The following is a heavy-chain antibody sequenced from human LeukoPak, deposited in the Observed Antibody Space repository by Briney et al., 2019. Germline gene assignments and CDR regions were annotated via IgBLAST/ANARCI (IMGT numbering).Heavy chain of an antibody. CDR1: GFTVSSNY. V-gene: IGHV3-53*01. Sequence: GGSLRLSCAASGFTVSSNYMSWVRQAPGKGLEWVSVIYSGGSTYYADSVKGRFTISRDNSKNTLYLQMNSLRAEDTAVYYCARGRGVWTNWFDPWGQGTLVTVSS. J-gene: IGHJ5*02. CDR2: IYSGGST. CDR3: ARGRGVWTNWFDP. D-gene: IGHD3-10*01.